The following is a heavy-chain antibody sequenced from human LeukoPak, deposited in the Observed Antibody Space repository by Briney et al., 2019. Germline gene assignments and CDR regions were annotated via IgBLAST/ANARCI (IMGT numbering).Heavy chain of an antibody. CDR3: ASVADIAARRANDY. V-gene: IGHV3-74*01. J-gene: IGHJ4*02. CDR2: INSDGSST. CDR1: GFTFSSYW. D-gene: IGHD6-6*01. Sequence: GGSLRLSCAASGFTFSSYWMHWVRQAPGKGLAWVSRINSDGSSTSYTDSVKGRFTISRDNAKNTLYLQMNSLRAGDTAVYYCASVADIAARRANDYWGQGTLVTVSS.